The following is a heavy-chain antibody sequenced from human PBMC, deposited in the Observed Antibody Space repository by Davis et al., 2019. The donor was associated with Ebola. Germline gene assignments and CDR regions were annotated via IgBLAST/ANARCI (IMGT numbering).Heavy chain of an antibody. CDR2: INSDGSST. D-gene: IGHD3-3*01. CDR1: GFTFSSYW. CDR3: AKSGLSFGVVKYHYGMDV. V-gene: IGHV3-74*01. J-gene: IGHJ6*04. Sequence: PGGSLRLSCAASGFTFSSYWMHWVRQAPGKGLVWVSRINSDGSSTSYADSVKGRFTISRDNAKNTLYLQMNSLRAEDTAVYYCAKSGLSFGVVKYHYGMDVWGKGTTVTVSS.